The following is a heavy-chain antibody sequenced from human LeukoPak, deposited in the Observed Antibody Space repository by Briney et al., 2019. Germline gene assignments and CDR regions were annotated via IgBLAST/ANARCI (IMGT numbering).Heavy chain of an antibody. D-gene: IGHD2-2*01. J-gene: IGHJ4*02. Sequence: GGSLRLSCAASGFMFSSNWMSWVRLAPGKGLEWVANIKEDGTETYYVDSVKGRFTISRDNAKNSLYLQMNSLRAEDTAVYYCARDRSRMIWGQGTLVTVSS. CDR1: GFMFSSNW. V-gene: IGHV3-7*01. CDR2: IKEDGTET. CDR3: ARDRSRMI.